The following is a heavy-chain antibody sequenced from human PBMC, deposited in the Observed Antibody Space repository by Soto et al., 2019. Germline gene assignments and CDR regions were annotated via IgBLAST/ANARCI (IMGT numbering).Heavy chain of an antibody. CDR3: ARSDYGGNPRGFDY. CDR1: GFSLSNARMG. J-gene: IGHJ4*02. Sequence: QVTLKESGPVLVKPTETLTLTCTVSGFSLSNARMGVSWIRQPPGKALEWLAHIFSNDEKSYSTSLKSRLTISKDPSKSQVVLTMTNIDPVDTATYYCARSDYGGNPRGFDYWGQGTLVTVSS. D-gene: IGHD4-17*01. CDR2: IFSNDEK. V-gene: IGHV2-26*01.